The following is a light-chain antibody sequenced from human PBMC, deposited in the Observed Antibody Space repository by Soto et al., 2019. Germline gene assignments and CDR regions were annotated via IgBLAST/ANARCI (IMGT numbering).Light chain of an antibody. J-gene: IGKJ5*01. CDR3: QQRRNT. CDR2: GAS. Sequence: EIVMTQSPATLSVSPGERATLSCRASQSVSSNLAWYQQKPGQAPRLLIYGASTRATGIPARFSGSGSGTEFTLTISSLQSEDFAVYYCQQRRNTFGQGTRLEI. CDR1: QSVSSN. V-gene: IGKV3-15*01.